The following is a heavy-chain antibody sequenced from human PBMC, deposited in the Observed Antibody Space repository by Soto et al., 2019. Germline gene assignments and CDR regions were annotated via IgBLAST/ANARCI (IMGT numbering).Heavy chain of an antibody. J-gene: IGHJ5*02. Sequence: QVQLVQSGAEVKKPGSSVKVSCKASGGTFSSYTISWVRQAPGQGLEWMGRIIPILGIANYAQKFQGRVTITADKSTGPAYMELSSLRSEDTAVYYCASSPAGRWLNWFAPWGQGTLVTVSS. CDR2: IIPILGIA. CDR1: GGTFSSYT. V-gene: IGHV1-69*02. CDR3: ASSPAGRWLNWFAP. D-gene: IGHD5-12*01.